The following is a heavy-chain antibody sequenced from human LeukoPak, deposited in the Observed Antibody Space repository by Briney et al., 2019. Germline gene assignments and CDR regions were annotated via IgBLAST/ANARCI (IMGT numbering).Heavy chain of an antibody. CDR3: ARGSGIYYDSSLGY. J-gene: IGHJ4*02. V-gene: IGHV3-20*04. Sequence: GRSLRLSCPASGFTFDDYGMSWVRQAPGKGLEWVSGINWNGGSTGYADSVKGRFTISRDNAKNSLYLQMNSLRAEDTALFYCARGSGIYYDSSLGYWGQGTLVTVSS. CDR2: INWNGGST. D-gene: IGHD3-22*01. CDR1: GFTFDDYG.